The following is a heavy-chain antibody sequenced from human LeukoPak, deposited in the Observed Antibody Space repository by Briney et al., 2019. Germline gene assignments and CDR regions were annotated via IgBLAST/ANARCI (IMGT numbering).Heavy chain of an antibody. CDR3: AKGGYVAAASY. Sequence: QSGGSLRLSCAASGFIFRTYGMHWVRQAPGKGLEWVAVISYDGSNKYYADSVKGRFTISRDSSKSTLYLQMNSLRAEDTAVYYCAKGGYVAAASYWGQGTLVTVSS. V-gene: IGHV3-30*18. CDR2: ISYDGSNK. CDR1: GFIFRTYG. D-gene: IGHD6-13*01. J-gene: IGHJ4*02.